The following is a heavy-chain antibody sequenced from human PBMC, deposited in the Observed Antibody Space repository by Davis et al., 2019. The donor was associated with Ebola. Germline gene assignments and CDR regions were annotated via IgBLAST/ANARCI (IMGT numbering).Heavy chain of an antibody. CDR2: IYYSGST. CDR1: GGSISSYY. V-gene: IGHV4-59*12. CDR3: ARCYYIGNWFDP. J-gene: IGHJ5*02. D-gene: IGHD3-10*01. Sequence: SETLSLTCTVSGGSISSYYWSWIRQPPGKGLEWIGYIYYSGSTNYNPSLKSRVTISVDTSKNQFSLKLSSVTAADTAVYYCARCYYIGNWFDPWGQGTLVTVSS.